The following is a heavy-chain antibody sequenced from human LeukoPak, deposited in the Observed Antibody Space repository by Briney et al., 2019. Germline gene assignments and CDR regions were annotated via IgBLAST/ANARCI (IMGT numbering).Heavy chain of an antibody. D-gene: IGHD5-24*01. CDR2: IYYSGST. CDR1: GGSISSYY. CDR3: ARDSGDGYTSPFDY. J-gene: IGHJ4*02. V-gene: IGHV4-59*01. Sequence: PSETLSLTCTVSGGSISSYYWSWIRQPPGKGLEWIGYIYYSGSTNYNPSLKSRVTISVDTSKNQFSLTLSSVTAADTAVYYCARDSGDGYTSPFDYWGQGTLVTVSS.